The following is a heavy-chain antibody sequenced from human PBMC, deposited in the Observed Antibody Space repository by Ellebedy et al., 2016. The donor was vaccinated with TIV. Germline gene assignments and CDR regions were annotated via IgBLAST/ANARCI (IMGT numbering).Heavy chain of an antibody. V-gene: IGHV4-39*01. CDR2: INHGGST. CDR1: GGSIRSSSYY. CDR3: ARLPWVGGTQEN. D-gene: IGHD1-26*01. J-gene: IGHJ4*02. Sequence: MPSETLSLTCSVSGGSIRSSSYYWGWIRQPPGKGLEWIGTINHGGSTYYNPSLKSRVTISVNTSKNQFSLRLSSVTAADTAVYYCARLPWVGGTQENWGQGTLVTVSS.